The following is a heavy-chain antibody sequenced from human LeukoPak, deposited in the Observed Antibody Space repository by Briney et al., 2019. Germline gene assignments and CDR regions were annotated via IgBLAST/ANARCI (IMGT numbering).Heavy chain of an antibody. D-gene: IGHD3-22*01. Sequence: ASVKVSCKASGYTFTSYDINWVRQATGQGLEWMGRMNPNSGNTGYAQKFQGRVTITADKSTSTAYMELSSLRSEDTAVYYCATETYYYDSSGYYYFDYWGQGTLVTVSS. CDR2: MNPNSGNT. CDR3: ATETYYYDSSGYYYFDY. CDR1: GYTFTSYD. J-gene: IGHJ4*02. V-gene: IGHV1-8*01.